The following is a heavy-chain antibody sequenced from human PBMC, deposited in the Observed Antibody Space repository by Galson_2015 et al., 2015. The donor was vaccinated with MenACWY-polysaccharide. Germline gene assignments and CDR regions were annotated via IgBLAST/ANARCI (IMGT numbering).Heavy chain of an antibody. Sequence: SVKVSCKASGYTFTSYDINWVRQAPGQGLEWMGRIIPILGIANYAQKFQGRVTMTRDTSTSTVYMELSSLRSEDTAVYYCARTYYYDSSGYYYPYYFDYWGQGTLVTVSS. J-gene: IGHJ4*02. D-gene: IGHD3-22*01. CDR3: ARTYYYDSSGYYYPYYFDY. V-gene: IGHV1-69*04. CDR1: GYTFTSYD. CDR2: IIPILGIA.